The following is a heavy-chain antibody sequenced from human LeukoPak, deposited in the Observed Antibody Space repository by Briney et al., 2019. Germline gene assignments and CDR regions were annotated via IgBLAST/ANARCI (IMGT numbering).Heavy chain of an antibody. D-gene: IGHD5-18*01. CDR1: GYTFTSYG. CDR3: ARGLDTALNY. CDR2: IIPILGIA. Sequence: SVKVSCKASGYTFTSYGISWVRQAPGQGLEWMGRIIPILGIANYAQKFQGRVTMTRDTSTSTVYMELSRLRSDDTAVYYCARGLDTALNYWGQGTLVTVSS. V-gene: IGHV1-69*04. J-gene: IGHJ4*02.